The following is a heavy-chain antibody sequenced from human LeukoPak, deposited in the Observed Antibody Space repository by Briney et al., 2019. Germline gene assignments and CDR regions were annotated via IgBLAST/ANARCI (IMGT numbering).Heavy chain of an antibody. Sequence: GGSLRLSCAASGFVVSTNYMNWVRQAPGKGLEWVSLINGGGHTYYADSVKGRFTISRDNSENTLYLQMNSLRAEDTAVYYCAREAYNMVRGVTGNWFDPWGQGTLVTVPS. D-gene: IGHD3-10*01. V-gene: IGHV3-53*01. CDR3: AREAYNMVRGVTGNWFDP. CDR1: GFVVSTNY. CDR2: INGGGHT. J-gene: IGHJ5*02.